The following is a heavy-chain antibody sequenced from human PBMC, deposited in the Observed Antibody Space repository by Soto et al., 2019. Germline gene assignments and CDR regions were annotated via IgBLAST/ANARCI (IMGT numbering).Heavy chain of an antibody. CDR1: GFTFSSYS. J-gene: IGHJ4*02. CDR2: ISSSSSSI. CDR3: AKDRVTMIVVVIGNFDY. V-gene: IGHV3-48*01. Sequence: PGGSLRLSCAASGFTFSSYSMNWVRQAPGKGLEWVSYISSSSSSIYYADSVKGRFTISRDNSKNTLYLQMNSLRAEDTAVYYCAKDRVTMIVVVIGNFDYWGQGTLVTVSS. D-gene: IGHD3-22*01.